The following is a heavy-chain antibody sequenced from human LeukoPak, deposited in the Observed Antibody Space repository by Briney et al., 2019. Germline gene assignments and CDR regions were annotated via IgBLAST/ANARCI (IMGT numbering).Heavy chain of an antibody. CDR3: AKDYRYCTSTGCYGDDAFDI. V-gene: IGHV3-23*01. Sequence: GGSLRLSCAASGFTFSSYAMSWVRQAPGKGLEWVSAISGSGGGTYYADSVKGRFTMSRDNSKNTLYRQMNSLRAEDTAVYYCAKDYRYCTSTGCYGDDAFDIWGQGTMVTVSS. CDR1: GFTFSSYA. CDR2: ISGSGGGT. J-gene: IGHJ3*02. D-gene: IGHD2-2*01.